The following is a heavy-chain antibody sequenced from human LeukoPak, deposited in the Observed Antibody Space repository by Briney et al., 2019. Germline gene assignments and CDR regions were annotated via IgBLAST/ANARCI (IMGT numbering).Heavy chain of an antibody. CDR2: IFYIGTT. CDR3: ARLITGPDAFDI. D-gene: IGHD1-20*01. J-gene: IGHJ3*02. V-gene: IGHV4-59*08. CDR1: SGSISSYY. Sequence: SETLSLTCTVSSGSISSYYWSWIRQPPGKGLECIGYIFYIGTTSYNPSLKSRVTISVDTSKSQFSLRLSSVTAADTAVYYCARLITGPDAFDIWGQGTMVTVSS.